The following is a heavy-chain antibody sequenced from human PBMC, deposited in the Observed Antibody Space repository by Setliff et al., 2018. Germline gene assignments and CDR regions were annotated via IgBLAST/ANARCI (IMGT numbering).Heavy chain of an antibody. CDR1: GGSISSYY. D-gene: IGHD1-1*01. J-gene: IGHJ1*01. V-gene: IGHV4-59*01. Sequence: KTSETLSLTCTVSGGSISSYYWSWIRQPPGKGLEWIGYIYYSGSTNYDPSLKSQVTISVDTSKNQFSLKLSSVTAADTAVYYCVREGYSEYFQDWGRGTLVTVSS. CDR3: VREGYSEYFQD. CDR2: IYYSGST.